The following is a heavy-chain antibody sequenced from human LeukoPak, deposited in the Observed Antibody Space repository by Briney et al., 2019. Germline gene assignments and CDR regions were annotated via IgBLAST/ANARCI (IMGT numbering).Heavy chain of an antibody. CDR1: GFTFSSYE. CDR3: ARDSGGYSYGGYNWFDP. D-gene: IGHD5-18*01. J-gene: IGHJ5*02. Sequence: GGSLRLSCAASGFTFSSYEMNWVRQAPGKGLEWVSYISSSGSTISYADSVKGRFTISRDNAKNSLYLQLNSLRAEDTAVYYCARDSGGYSYGGYNWFDPWGQGTLVTVS. V-gene: IGHV3-48*03. CDR2: ISSSGSTI.